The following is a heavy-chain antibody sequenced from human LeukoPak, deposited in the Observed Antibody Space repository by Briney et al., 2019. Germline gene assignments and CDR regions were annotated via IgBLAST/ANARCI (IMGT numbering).Heavy chain of an antibody. CDR2: INPNSGGT. CDR1: GYTFTGYY. Sequence: ASVEVSCKASGYTFTGYYMHWVRQAPGQGLEWMGWINPNSGGTNYAQKFQGRVTMTRDTSISTAYMELSRLRSDDTAVYYCARTRPSFYYYYMDVWGKGTTVTVSS. CDR3: ARTRPSFYYYYMDV. V-gene: IGHV1-2*02. D-gene: IGHD6-6*01. J-gene: IGHJ6*03.